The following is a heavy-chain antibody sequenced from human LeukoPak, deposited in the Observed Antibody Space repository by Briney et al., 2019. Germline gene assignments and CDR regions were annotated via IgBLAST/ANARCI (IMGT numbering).Heavy chain of an antibody. CDR2: IRYDGSNK. J-gene: IGHJ4*02. CDR1: GFTFSSYG. V-gene: IGHV3-30*02. CDR3: AKDQDTVTQWGYFDY. Sequence: GGSLRLSCAASGFTFSSYGMHWVRQAPGKGLEWVAFIRYDGSNKYYADSVKGRFTISRDNSKNTLYLQMNSLRAEDTAVYYCAKDQDTVTQWGYFDYWGQGTLVTVSS. D-gene: IGHD4-17*01.